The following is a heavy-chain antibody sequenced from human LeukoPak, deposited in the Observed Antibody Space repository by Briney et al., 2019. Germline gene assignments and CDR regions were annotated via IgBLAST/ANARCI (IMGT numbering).Heavy chain of an antibody. Sequence: GGSLRLSCAASGFTFSSYAMSWVRQAPGKGLEWVSAISGSGGSTYYADSVKGRFTISRDNSKNTLYLQMNSLRAEDTAVYYCAKRHYDFWSGYQNQMYYFDYWGQGALVTVSS. CDR2: ISGSGGST. J-gene: IGHJ4*02. CDR3: AKRHYDFWSGYQNQMYYFDY. D-gene: IGHD3-3*01. CDR1: GFTFSSYA. V-gene: IGHV3-23*01.